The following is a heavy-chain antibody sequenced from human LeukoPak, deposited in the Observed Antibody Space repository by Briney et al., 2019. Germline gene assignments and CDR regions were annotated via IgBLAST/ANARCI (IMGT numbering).Heavy chain of an antibody. CDR1: GGTFTSYA. V-gene: IGHV1-69*13. CDR3: ARCYYDSSGYYYYYGMDV. CDR2: IIPIFGTA. Sequence: ASVKVSCKASGGTFTSYAISWVRQAPGQGLEWVGGIIPIFGTANYAQKFQGRVTITADESTSTAYMELSSLRSEDTAVYYCARCYYDSSGYYYYYGMDVWGQGTTVTVSS. J-gene: IGHJ6*02. D-gene: IGHD3-22*01.